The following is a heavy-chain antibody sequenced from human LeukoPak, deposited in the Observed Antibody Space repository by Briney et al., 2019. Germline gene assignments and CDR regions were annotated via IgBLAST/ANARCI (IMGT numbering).Heavy chain of an antibody. Sequence: KPSETLSLTGTVSGGSISSYYWSWIRQPPGKGLEWIGYIYYSGSTNYNPSLKSRVTISVDTSKNQFSLKLSSVTAADTAVYYCARVRGVAGRYLFDYWGQGTLVTVSS. V-gene: IGHV4-59*08. D-gene: IGHD1-14*01. J-gene: IGHJ4*02. CDR3: ARVRGVAGRYLFDY. CDR2: IYYSGST. CDR1: GGSISSYY.